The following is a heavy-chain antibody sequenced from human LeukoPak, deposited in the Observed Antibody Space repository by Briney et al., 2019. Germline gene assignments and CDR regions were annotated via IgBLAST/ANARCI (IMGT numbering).Heavy chain of an antibody. CDR1: GFTFSSYE. Sequence: GGSLRLSCAASGFTFSSYEMNWVRQAPGKGLEWVSYISSSGSTIYYADSVKGRFTISRDNAKNSLYLQMNSLRAEDTAVYYCARVGLLDYYYYYMDVWGKGTTVTISS. CDR3: ARVGLLDYYYYYMDV. CDR2: ISSSGSTI. V-gene: IGHV3-48*03. J-gene: IGHJ6*03. D-gene: IGHD2-8*02.